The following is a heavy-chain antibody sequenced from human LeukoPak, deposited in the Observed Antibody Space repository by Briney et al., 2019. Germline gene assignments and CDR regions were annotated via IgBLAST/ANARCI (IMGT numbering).Heavy chain of an antibody. Sequence: PGGSLRLSCAASGFTVSSNYMSWVRQAPGKGLEWVSVIYSGGSTYYADSVKGRFTISRDNSKNTLYLQMNSLRAEDTAVYYCASRGCITMVRGVLTTPDAFDIWGQGTMVTVSS. D-gene: IGHD3-10*01. J-gene: IGHJ3*02. CDR2: IYSGGST. V-gene: IGHV3-53*01. CDR3: ASRGCITMVRGVLTTPDAFDI. CDR1: GFTVSSNY.